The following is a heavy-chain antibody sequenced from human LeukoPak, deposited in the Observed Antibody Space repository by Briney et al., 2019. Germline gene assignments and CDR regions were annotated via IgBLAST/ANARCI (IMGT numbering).Heavy chain of an antibody. J-gene: IGHJ4*02. CDR3: ARGGPPSYYYGSGSYRYFDY. D-gene: IGHD3-10*01. CDR1: GGSFRGYY. Sequence: SETLSLTCAVYGGSFRGYYWSWIRQPPGKGLEWIGEINHSGSTNYNPSLKSRVTISVDTSKNQFSLKLSSVTAAGTAVYYCARGGPPSYYYGSGSYRYFDYWGQGTLVSVSS. V-gene: IGHV4-34*01. CDR2: INHSGST.